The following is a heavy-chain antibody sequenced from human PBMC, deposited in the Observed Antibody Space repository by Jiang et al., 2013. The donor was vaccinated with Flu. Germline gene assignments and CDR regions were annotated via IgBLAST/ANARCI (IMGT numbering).Heavy chain of an antibody. CDR1: GYTFTGYY. V-gene: IGHV1-2*02. Sequence: SGAEVKKPGASVKVSCKASGYTFTGYYMHWVRQAPGQGLEWMGWINPNSGGTNYAQKFQGRVTMTRDTSISTAYMELSRLRSDDTAVYYCARVLTSFLRSYYYYYGMDVWGQGTTVTVSS. D-gene: IGHD3-16*01. J-gene: IGHJ6*02. CDR2: INPNSGGT. CDR3: ARVLTSFLRSYYYYYGMDV.